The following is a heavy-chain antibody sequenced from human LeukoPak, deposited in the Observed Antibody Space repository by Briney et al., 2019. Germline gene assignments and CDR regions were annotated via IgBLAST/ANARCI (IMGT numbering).Heavy chain of an antibody. Sequence: GGSLRLSCAASEFAFSSSWMSWVRQAPGKGLEWVANIKQDGSETYYVDSLKGRFTVSRDNAKNSVYLQMNNLRAEDTAVYYCARRAPGYCITTSCPDTYYYYYYMDVWGKGTTVTVSS. CDR3: ARRAPGYCITTSCPDTYYYYYYMDV. V-gene: IGHV3-7*01. D-gene: IGHD2-2*01. CDR1: EFAFSSSW. J-gene: IGHJ6*03. CDR2: IKQDGSET.